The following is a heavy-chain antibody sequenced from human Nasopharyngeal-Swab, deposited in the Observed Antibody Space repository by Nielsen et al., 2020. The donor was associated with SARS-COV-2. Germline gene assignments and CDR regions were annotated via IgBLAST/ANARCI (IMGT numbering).Heavy chain of an antibody. J-gene: IGHJ4*02. Sequence: SETLSLTCAVSGGSISSVAYSWSWIRQPPGKGLEWIGYIYHSGSTYYNPSLKSRVTISVDRSKNQFSLKLSSVTAADTAVYYCARGGDGGLAHFDYWGQGNLVTVSS. V-gene: IGHV4-30-2*01. CDR1: GGSISSVAYS. D-gene: IGHD2-21*01. CDR3: ARGGDGGLAHFDY. CDR2: IYHSGST.